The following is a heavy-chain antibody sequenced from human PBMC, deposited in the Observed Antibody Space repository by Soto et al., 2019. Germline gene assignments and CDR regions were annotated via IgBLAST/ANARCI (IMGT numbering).Heavy chain of an antibody. Sequence: SETLSLTCAISGDSVSSNSAAWNWIRQSPSRGLEWLGRTYYRSKWYNDYAVSVKSRITINPDTSKNQFSLQLNSVTPEDTAVYYCARTIFGVAAKYYYYYYMDVWGKGTTVTVSS. CDR2: TYYRSKWYN. J-gene: IGHJ6*03. CDR3: ARTIFGVAAKYYYYYYMDV. CDR1: GDSVSSNSAA. V-gene: IGHV6-1*01. D-gene: IGHD3-3*01.